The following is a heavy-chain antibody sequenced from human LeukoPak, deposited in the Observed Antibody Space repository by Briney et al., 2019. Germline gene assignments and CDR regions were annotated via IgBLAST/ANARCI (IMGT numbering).Heavy chain of an antibody. Sequence: GGSLRLYCAASGFTFSSYWMHWVRQAPGKGLVWVSRINSDGSSTNYADSVKGRFTISRDNVKNTLYLQMNSLRAEDTAVYYCARDRGVGAPDYWGQGTLVTVSS. D-gene: IGHD1-26*01. J-gene: IGHJ4*02. V-gene: IGHV3-74*01. CDR3: ARDRGVGAPDY. CDR2: INSDGSST. CDR1: GFTFSSYW.